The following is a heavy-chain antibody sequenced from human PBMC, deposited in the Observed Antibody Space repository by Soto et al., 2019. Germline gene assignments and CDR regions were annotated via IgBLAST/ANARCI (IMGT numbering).Heavy chain of an antibody. V-gene: IGHV3-23*01. D-gene: IGHD3-3*01. CDR3: AKDLTIFGVAPIYYFDY. Sequence: GGSLRLSCAASGFTFSSYAMSWVRQAPGKGLEWVSAISGSGGSTYYADSVKGRFTISRDNSKNTLYLQMNSLRAEDTAVYYCAKDLTIFGVAPIYYFDYWGQGTLVTVSS. CDR2: ISGSGGST. CDR1: GFTFSSYA. J-gene: IGHJ4*02.